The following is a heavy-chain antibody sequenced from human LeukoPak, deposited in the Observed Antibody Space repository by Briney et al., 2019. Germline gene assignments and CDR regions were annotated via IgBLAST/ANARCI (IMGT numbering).Heavy chain of an antibody. CDR3: ARDIVVVVAASRWFDP. V-gene: IGHV3-21*01. CDR1: GFTFTTYG. CDR2: MSKSSTYT. Sequence: GGSLRLSCAASGFTFTTYGMNWVRQAPGKGLEWISSMSKSSTYTHYADSVKGRFTISRDVAKNSLYLEMNSLRAEDTAVYYCARDIVVVVAASRWFDPWGQGTLVTVSS. D-gene: IGHD2-15*01. J-gene: IGHJ5*02.